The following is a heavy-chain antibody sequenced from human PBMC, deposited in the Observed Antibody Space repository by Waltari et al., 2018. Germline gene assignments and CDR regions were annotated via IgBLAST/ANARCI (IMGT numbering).Heavy chain of an antibody. CDR3: ARTPGYSSGWESEYFQH. Sequence: QVQLQESGPGLVKPSQTLSLTCTVSGGSISSGSYYWSWIRQPAGKGLEWIGYIDPSGTTNDNPSLKSRVTISVDTSKNQFSLKLSSVTAADTAVYYCARTPGYSSGWESEYFQHWGQGTLVTVSS. CDR1: GGSISSGSYY. CDR2: IDPSGTT. V-gene: IGHV4-61*09. J-gene: IGHJ1*01. D-gene: IGHD6-19*01.